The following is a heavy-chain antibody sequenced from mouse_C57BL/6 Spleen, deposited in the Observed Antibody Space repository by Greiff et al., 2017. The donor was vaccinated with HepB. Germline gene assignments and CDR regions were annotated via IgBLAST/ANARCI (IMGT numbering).Heavy chain of an antibody. Sequence: QVQLLQSGAELARPGASVKMSCKASGYTFTSYTMHWVKQRPGQGLEWIGYINPSSGYTKYNQKFKDKATLTADKSSSTAYMQLSSLTSEDSAVYYCATRGSSYEDWYFDVWGTGTTVTVSS. V-gene: IGHV1-4*01. D-gene: IGHD1-1*01. CDR3: ATRGSSYEDWYFDV. J-gene: IGHJ1*03. CDR1: GYTFTSYT. CDR2: INPSSGYT.